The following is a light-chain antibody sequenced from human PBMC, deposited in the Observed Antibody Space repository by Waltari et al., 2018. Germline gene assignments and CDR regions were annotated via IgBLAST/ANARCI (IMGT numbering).Light chain of an antibody. Sequence: QSALTQPASVSGSPGQSITISCTGTTSHVGSYNLVSWSQQHPGKAPKLIIYEGSKRPSGVSNRCSGSKSGNTASLTISGLQAEDEADYYCCSYAASSVRVFGGGTKLTVL. CDR2: EGS. V-gene: IGLV2-23*01. CDR1: TSHVGSYNL. CDR3: CSYAASSVRV. J-gene: IGLJ3*02.